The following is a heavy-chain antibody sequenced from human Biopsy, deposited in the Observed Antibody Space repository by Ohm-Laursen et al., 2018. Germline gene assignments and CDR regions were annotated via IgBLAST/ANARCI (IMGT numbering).Heavy chain of an antibody. CDR2: IPYTGGI. CDR3: AGMPHFDY. D-gene: IGHD2-2*01. Sequence: SDTLSLTCPVSGGSISGYHWSWIRKSPGKGLEWLAYIPYTGGITSNPSLNGRATMSLDTSKNQFSLRLIYVTAADTAVYYCAGMPHFDYWGQGILVTVSS. J-gene: IGHJ4*02. V-gene: IGHV4-59*07. CDR1: GGSISGYH.